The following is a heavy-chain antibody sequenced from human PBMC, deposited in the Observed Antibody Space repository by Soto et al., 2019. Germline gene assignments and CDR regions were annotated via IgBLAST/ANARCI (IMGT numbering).Heavy chain of an antibody. Sequence: VKVSCKASGGTFSSYAISWVRQAPGQGLEWMGGIIPIFGTANYAQKFQGRVTITADESTSTAYMELSSLRSEDTAVYYCARDAGTGSSGYYLDDAFDIWGQGTIVTVSS. V-gene: IGHV1-69*01. D-gene: IGHD3-22*01. CDR1: GGTFSSYA. CDR2: IIPIFGTA. J-gene: IGHJ3*02. CDR3: ARDAGTGSSGYYLDDAFDI.